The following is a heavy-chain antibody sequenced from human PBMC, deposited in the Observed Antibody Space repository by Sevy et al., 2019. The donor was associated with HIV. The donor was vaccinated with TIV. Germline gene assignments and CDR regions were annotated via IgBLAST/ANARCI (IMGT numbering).Heavy chain of an antibody. CDR3: AKNTAAVGVGGFDY. Sequence: GGSLRLSCAASGFTFSYSGMHWVRQAPGKGLEWVTFIQFDGSSQYYADSVKGRFTILRDNSKNTLYLQMNSLGGDDTAGYYCAKNTAAVGVGGFDYWGQGTLVTVSS. V-gene: IGHV3-30*02. CDR1: GFTFSYSG. CDR2: IQFDGSSQ. D-gene: IGHD2-8*01. J-gene: IGHJ4*02.